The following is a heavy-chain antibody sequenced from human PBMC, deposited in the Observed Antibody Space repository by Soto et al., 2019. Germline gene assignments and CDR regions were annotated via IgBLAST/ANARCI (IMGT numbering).Heavy chain of an antibody. CDR2: IDYSGST. CDR3: ARSDGRY. Sequence: SETLSLTCTVSGGSISSYYWSWIRQPPGKGLEWIGYIDYSGSTNYNPSLKSRVTISVDTSKNQFSLKLSSVTAAYTAVYYCARSDGRYWGQGTLVTGSS. V-gene: IGHV4-59*01. J-gene: IGHJ4*02. CDR1: GGSISSYY.